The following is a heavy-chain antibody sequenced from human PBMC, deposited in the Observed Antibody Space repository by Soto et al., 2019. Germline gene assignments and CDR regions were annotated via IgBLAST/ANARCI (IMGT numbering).Heavy chain of an antibody. Sequence: SVKVSCKASGGTFSSYAISWVRQAPGQGLEWMGGIIPIFGTANYAQKFQGRVTITADESTGTAYMELSSLRSEDTAVYYCAKAREMAGYGDFNRLFYYYYGMDVWGQGTTVTVSS. V-gene: IGHV1-69*13. CDR2: IIPIFGTA. CDR1: GGTFSSYA. CDR3: AKAREMAGYGDFNRLFYYYYGMDV. D-gene: IGHD4-17*01. J-gene: IGHJ6*02.